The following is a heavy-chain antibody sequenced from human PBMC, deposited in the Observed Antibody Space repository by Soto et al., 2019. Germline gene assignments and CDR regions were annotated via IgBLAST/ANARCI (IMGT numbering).Heavy chain of an antibody. D-gene: IGHD2-15*01. V-gene: IGHV4-34*01. CDR1: GGSFSGYY. CDR2: INHSGST. CDR3: ARGALYCSGGSCYSGFRYYFDY. Sequence: PSETLSLTCAVYGGSFSGYYWSWIRQPPGKGLEWIGEINHSGSTNYNPSLKIRVTISVDTSKNQFSLKLSSVTAADTAVYYCARGALYCSGGSCYSGFRYYFDYWGQGTLVTVSS. J-gene: IGHJ4*02.